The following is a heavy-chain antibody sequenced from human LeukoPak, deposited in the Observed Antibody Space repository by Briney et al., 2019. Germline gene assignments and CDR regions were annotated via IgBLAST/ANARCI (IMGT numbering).Heavy chain of an antibody. CDR1: GYSFTSYW. CDR2: IYPGDSDT. D-gene: IGHD3-22*01. V-gene: IGHV5-51*01. J-gene: IGHJ3*02. Sequence: GESLKISCKGSGYSFTSYWIGWVRQMPGKGLEWMGIIYPGDSDTRYSPSFQGQVTISADKSISTAYLQWSSLKASDTAMYYCARVYNYYDSSGSKNDAFDIWGQGTMVTVSS. CDR3: ARVYNYYDSSGSKNDAFDI.